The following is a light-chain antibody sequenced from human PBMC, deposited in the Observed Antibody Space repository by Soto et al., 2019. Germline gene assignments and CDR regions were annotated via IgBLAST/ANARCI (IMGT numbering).Light chain of an antibody. CDR2: DAS. CDR3: QHRNNWPLT. J-gene: IGKJ4*01. CDR1: QSVSSY. V-gene: IGKV3-11*01. Sequence: DIASTQSPAAISHPPGQIHTLSCRASQSVSSYLAWYQQKPGQAPRLLIYDASNRATGIPARFSGSGSGTDFTLTISSLEPEDFAVYYCQHRNNWPLTFGGGTKVDIK.